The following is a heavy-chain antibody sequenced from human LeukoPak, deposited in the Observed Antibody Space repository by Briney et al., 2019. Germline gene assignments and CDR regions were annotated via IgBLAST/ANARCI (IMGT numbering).Heavy chain of an antibody. CDR2: ISSSSSYI. Sequence: PGGSLRLSCAASGFTFSSYSMNWVRQAPGKGLEWVPSISSSSSYIYYADSVKGRFTISRDNAKNSLYLQMNSLRAEDTAVYYCARNLGYCSSTSCPWDYWGQGTLVTVSS. J-gene: IGHJ4*02. CDR1: GFTFSSYS. D-gene: IGHD2-2*01. V-gene: IGHV3-21*01. CDR3: ARNLGYCSSTSCPWDY.